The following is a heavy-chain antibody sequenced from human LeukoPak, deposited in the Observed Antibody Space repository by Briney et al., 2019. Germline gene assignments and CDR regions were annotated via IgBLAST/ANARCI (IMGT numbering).Heavy chain of an antibody. Sequence: GGSLRLSCAASGFTFSNYPMHGVRQAPGKGPEWVAVISHDGSKKSYADSVKGRFTISRDNSKNTLYLQMNSLTTEDTAVYYCARDGIARGSGSYLDFWGQGTLVTVSS. V-gene: IGHV3-30*01. D-gene: IGHD3-10*01. CDR3: ARDGIARGSGSYLDF. CDR2: ISHDGSKK. J-gene: IGHJ4*02. CDR1: GFTFSNYP.